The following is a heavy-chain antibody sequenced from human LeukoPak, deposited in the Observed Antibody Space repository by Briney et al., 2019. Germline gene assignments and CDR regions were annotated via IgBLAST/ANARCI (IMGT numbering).Heavy chain of an antibody. V-gene: IGHV4-59*08. J-gene: IGHJ4*02. CDR2: IYYSWST. Sequence: YPSETLSLTCTVSGGSISNHYWNWIRQPPGKGLEWIGYIYYSWSTNYSPSLKSRVTISVDRSKNQFSLKLSSVTAEDTAVYYCARQVECSTTSCYVYFDNWGQGTLVTASS. CDR1: GGSISNHY. CDR3: ARQVECSTTSCYVYFDN. D-gene: IGHD2-2*01.